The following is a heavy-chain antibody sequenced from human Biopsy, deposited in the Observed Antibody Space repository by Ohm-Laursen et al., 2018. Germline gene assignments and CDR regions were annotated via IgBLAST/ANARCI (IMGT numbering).Heavy chain of an antibody. CDR3: AAGDNTYKLLH. Sequence: SLRLSCTASGFTFDEFAIHWVRQAPGRGLECVASITHAGFVYYEDSLKGRFTISRDNAKNSLFLQMNSLRIEDTAFYYCAAGDNTYKLLHWGQGTLVTVSS. CDR2: ITHAGFV. J-gene: IGHJ4*02. CDR1: GFTFDEFA. D-gene: IGHD3-10*01. V-gene: IGHV3-69-1*02.